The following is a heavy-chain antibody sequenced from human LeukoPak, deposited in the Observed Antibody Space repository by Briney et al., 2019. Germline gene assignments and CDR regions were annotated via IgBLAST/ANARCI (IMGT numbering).Heavy chain of an antibody. J-gene: IGHJ4*02. D-gene: IGHD5-18*01. CDR1: GFTFDDYA. CDR2: ISWNSGSI. Sequence: GGSLRLSCAASGFTFDDYAMHWVRHAPGKGLEWVSGISWNSGSIGYADSVKGRFTISRDNSKNTLYLQMNSLRAEDTAVYYCAKGFRGYSYGITDYWGQGTLVTVSS. CDR3: AKGFRGYSYGITDY. V-gene: IGHV3-9*01.